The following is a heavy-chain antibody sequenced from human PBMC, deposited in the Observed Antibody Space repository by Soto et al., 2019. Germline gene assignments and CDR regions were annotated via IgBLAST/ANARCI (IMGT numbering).Heavy chain of an antibody. D-gene: IGHD1-26*01. CDR3: AESGSYSYFDY. J-gene: IGHJ4*02. Sequence: QVQLVESGGGVVQPGRSLRLSCAASGFTFSSYAMHWVRQAAGKGLEWVAVISYDGSNKYYADSVKGRFTISRDNSKNTLYLQMNSLRAEDTAVYHCAESGSYSYFDYWGQGTLVTVSS. CDR1: GFTFSSYA. CDR2: ISYDGSNK. V-gene: IGHV3-30-3*01.